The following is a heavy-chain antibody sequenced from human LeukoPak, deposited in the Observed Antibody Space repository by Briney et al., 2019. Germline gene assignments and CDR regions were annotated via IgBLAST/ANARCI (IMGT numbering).Heavy chain of an antibody. J-gene: IGHJ3*02. Sequence: SGPTLVKPTQTLTLTCTFSGFSLGTGGGGGGWFRQPQEKALKGLQLIYWNDDKRYSPSLKSRLTITKDTSKNQVVLTMTNMDPVDTATYYCAHMGRGYSYVDAFDIWGQGTMVTVSS. CDR2: IYWNDDK. D-gene: IGHD5-18*01. CDR3: AHMGRGYSYVDAFDI. V-gene: IGHV2-5*01. CDR1: GFSLGTGGGG.